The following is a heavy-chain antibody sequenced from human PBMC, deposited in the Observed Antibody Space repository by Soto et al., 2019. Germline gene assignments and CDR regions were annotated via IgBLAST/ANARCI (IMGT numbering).Heavy chain of an antibody. V-gene: IGHV4-30-4*01. Sequence: SETLSLTCTVSGGSISSSSYYWSWIRQPPGKGLEWIGYIYYSGSTYYNLSLKSRVTISVDTSKNQFSLKLSSVTAADTAVYYCARAMVVTQNWFDPWGQGTLVTVSS. CDR3: ARAMVVTQNWFDP. D-gene: IGHD2-21*02. CDR1: GGSISSSSYY. CDR2: IYYSGST. J-gene: IGHJ5*02.